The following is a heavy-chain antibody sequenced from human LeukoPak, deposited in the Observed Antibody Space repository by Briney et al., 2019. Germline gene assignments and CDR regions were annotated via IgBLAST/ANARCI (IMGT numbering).Heavy chain of an antibody. CDR1: GGSISSSSYY. J-gene: IGHJ4*02. D-gene: IGHD2-2*01. Sequence: SETLSLTCTVSGGSISSSSYYWGWIRQPPGKGLEWIGSIYYSGSTYYNPSLKSRVTISVDTSKNQFSLKLSSVTAADTAVYYCARASRTGRAEYPFDYWGQGTLVTVSS. CDR3: ARASRTGRAEYPFDY. CDR2: IYYSGST. V-gene: IGHV4-39*07.